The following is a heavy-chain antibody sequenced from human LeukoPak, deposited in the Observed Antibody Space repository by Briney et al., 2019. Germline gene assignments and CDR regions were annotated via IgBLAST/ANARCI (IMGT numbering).Heavy chain of an antibody. CDR3: ARDLPQGYCSGGSCYSGDAFDI. CDR2: IYYTGAT. D-gene: IGHD2-15*01. V-gene: IGHV4-59*01. CDR1: GGSIGTNY. Sequence: SETLSLTCTVSGGSIGTNYWTWIRQPPGQGLEYIGYIYYTGATNYNPSLKSRVTISVDTSKNQFSLKLSSVTAADTAVYYCARDLPQGYCSGGSCYSGDAFDIWGQGTMVTVSS. J-gene: IGHJ3*02.